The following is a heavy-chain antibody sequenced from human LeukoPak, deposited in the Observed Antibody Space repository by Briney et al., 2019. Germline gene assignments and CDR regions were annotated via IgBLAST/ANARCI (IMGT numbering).Heavy chain of an antibody. CDR3: ARRIASAMTGFDY. Sequence: KPSETLSLTCAVSGYSVSSAHYWGWIRQPPGEGLEWIGTIYPGGTTYYNPSLGNRITISIDASKNHFSLRLSSVTTADTAVYYCARRIASAMTGFDYWGQGALVAVSS. J-gene: IGHJ4*02. D-gene: IGHD6-13*01. V-gene: IGHV4-38-2*01. CDR2: IYPGGTT. CDR1: GYSVSSAHY.